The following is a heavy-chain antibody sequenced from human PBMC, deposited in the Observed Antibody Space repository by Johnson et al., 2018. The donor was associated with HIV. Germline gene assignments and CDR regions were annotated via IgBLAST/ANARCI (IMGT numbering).Heavy chain of an antibody. V-gene: IGHV3-20*04. Sequence: VQLVESGGDVVRPGGSLRLSCAASGFGFSDYGMSWVRQVPGQGLEWVSGIKSNGANTAYADSVKGRFTISRDNAKRSLYLQMNSRRVEDTALYYCARDVLLTGNYFDAFDMWGQGTMVTVSS. J-gene: IGHJ3*02. CDR3: ARDVLLTGNYFDAFDM. CDR1: GFGFSDYG. CDR2: IKSNGANT. D-gene: IGHD1-7*01.